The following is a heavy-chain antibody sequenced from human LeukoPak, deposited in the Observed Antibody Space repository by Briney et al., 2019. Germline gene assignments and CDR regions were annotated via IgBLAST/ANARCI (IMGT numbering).Heavy chain of an antibody. J-gene: IGHJ6*03. Sequence: PGGSLRLSCAASGFTFSSYAMHWVRQAPGKGLEWVAVISYDGSNKYYADSVKGRFTISRDNSKNTLYLQMNSLRAEDTAVYYCARGGVQAALHYYYYMDVWGKGTTVTVSS. CDR2: ISYDGSNK. CDR3: ARGGVQAALHYYYYMDV. D-gene: IGHD2-15*01. CDR1: GFTFSSYA. V-gene: IGHV3-30-3*01.